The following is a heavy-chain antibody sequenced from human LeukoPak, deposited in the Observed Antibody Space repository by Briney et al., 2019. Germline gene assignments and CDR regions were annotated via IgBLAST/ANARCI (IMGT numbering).Heavy chain of an antibody. Sequence: PGGSLRLSCAASGFTFNTYGMSWVRQAPGKGLEGVSYISSSGSTIYYADSVKGRFTISRDNAKNSLYLQMNSLRAEDTAVYYCARDTTVTTRQTFDPWGQGTLVTASS. CDR2: ISSSGSTI. V-gene: IGHV3-48*04. J-gene: IGHJ5*02. CDR3: ARDTTVTTRQTFDP. D-gene: IGHD4-17*01. CDR1: GFTFNTYG.